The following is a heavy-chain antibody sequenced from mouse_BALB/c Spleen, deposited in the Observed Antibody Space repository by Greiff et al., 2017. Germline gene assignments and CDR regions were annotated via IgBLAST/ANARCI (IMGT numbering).Heavy chain of an antibody. V-gene: IGHV1-82*01. J-gene: IGHJ4*01. D-gene: IGHD2-3*01. CDR2: IYPGDGDT. CDR1: GYAFSSSW. CDR3: ARSYDGYYDAMDY. Sequence: VKLMESGPELVKPGASVKISCKASGYAFSSSWMNWVKQRPGQGLEWIGRIYPGDGDTNYNGKFKGKATLTADKSSSTAYMQLSSLTSVDSAVYFCARSYDGYYDAMDYWGQGTSVTVSS.